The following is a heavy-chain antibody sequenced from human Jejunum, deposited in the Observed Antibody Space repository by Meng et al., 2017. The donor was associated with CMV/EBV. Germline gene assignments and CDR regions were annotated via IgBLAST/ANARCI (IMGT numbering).Heavy chain of an antibody. CDR2: ISWDSGSI. D-gene: IGHD2-2*02. CDR1: FTFDDYA. V-gene: IGHV3-9*03. J-gene: IGHJ4*02. Sequence: FTFDDYAMHWVRQGPGKGLEWVSSISWDSGSIVYAGSVKGRFTISRDNAKNALYLEMNSLRAEDMALYYCAKGHCASTSCYRLENWGQGTLVTVSS. CDR3: AKGHCASTSCYRLEN.